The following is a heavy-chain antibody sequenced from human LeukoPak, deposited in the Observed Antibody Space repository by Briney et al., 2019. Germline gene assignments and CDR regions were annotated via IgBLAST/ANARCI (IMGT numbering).Heavy chain of an antibody. CDR3: ARVSGRFTWYFDL. V-gene: IGHV4-4*02. J-gene: IGHJ2*01. CDR1: GGSMTTGNW. Sequence: SETLSLTCAVSGGSMTTGNWWTWVRQSPDKGLEWIGEIFHNGTSNYNPSLKSRVTISVDTSKNQFSLKLSSVTAADTAVYYCARVSGRFTWYFDLWGRGTLVTVSS. CDR2: IFHNGTS.